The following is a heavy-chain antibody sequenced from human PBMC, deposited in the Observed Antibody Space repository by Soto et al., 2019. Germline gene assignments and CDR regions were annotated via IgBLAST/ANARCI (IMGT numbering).Heavy chain of an antibody. CDR2: ISYDGSNK. Sequence: PGGSLRLSCAASGFTFSSYAMHWVRQAPGKGLEWVAVISYDGSNKYYADSVKGRFTISRDNSKNTLYLQMNSLRAEDTAVYYCAREWSGERTKGYYYYYYGMDVWGQGTTVTVSS. CDR3: AREWSGERTKGYYYYYYGMDV. D-gene: IGHD3-10*02. V-gene: IGHV3-30-3*01. CDR1: GFTFSSYA. J-gene: IGHJ6*02.